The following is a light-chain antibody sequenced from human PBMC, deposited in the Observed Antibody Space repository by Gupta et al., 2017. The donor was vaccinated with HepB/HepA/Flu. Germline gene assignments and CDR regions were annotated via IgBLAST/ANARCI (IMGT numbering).Light chain of an antibody. V-gene: IGLV2-23*02. CDR1: NRDVGNDNF. J-gene: IGLJ1*01. CDR2: EVS. Sequence: HSAPTQSVSLTVSPGQSITLSCSGTNRDVGNDNFVSWYQHHPGKAPKVIIYEVSKWPSGVSNRFSGSKSGTTVSLTISELQTEDECDYYCCSYAGGRTCAFGTGTKVTVL. CDR3: CSYAGGRTCA.